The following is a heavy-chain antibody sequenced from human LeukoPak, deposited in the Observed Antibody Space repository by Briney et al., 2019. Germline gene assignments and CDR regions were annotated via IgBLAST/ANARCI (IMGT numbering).Heavy chain of an antibody. J-gene: IGHJ3*02. CDR3: AKGYSSGWGRAFDI. Sequence: PGGSLRLSCAASGFTFSSYSMNWVRQAPGKGLEWVSYISSSSSNIYYADSVKGRFTISRDNSKNTLYLQMNSLRAEDTAVYYCAKGYSSGWGRAFDIWGQGTMVTVSS. D-gene: IGHD6-19*01. CDR1: GFTFSSYS. V-gene: IGHV3-48*01. CDR2: ISSSSSNI.